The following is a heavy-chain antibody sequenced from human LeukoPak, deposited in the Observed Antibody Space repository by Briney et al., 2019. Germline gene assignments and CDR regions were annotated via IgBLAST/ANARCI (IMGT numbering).Heavy chain of an antibody. CDR3: AKGGDFWSGYNWFDP. Sequence: GGSLRLSCAASGFTFDDNAMHWVRQAPERGLEWVSHISGDGGSTFYADSVKGRFTISRDNSKNSLFLQMNSLGTEDTALYYCAKGGDFWSGYNWFDPWGQGTLVTVSS. V-gene: IGHV3-43*02. D-gene: IGHD3-3*01. J-gene: IGHJ5*02. CDR2: ISGDGGST. CDR1: GFTFDDNA.